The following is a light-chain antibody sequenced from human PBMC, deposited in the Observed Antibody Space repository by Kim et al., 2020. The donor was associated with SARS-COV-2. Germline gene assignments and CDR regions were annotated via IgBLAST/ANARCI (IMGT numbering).Light chain of an antibody. V-gene: IGLV1-40*01. J-gene: IGLJ3*02. Sequence: QRVTIACTGRSSKIGAGYDVNWYQQLPGTAPNVLIYGNSNRPSGVPDRFSGSKSGTSASLAITGLQAEDEADYYGQSYDSSLSGSVFGGGTQLTVL. CDR1: SSKIGAGYD. CDR3: QSYDSSLSGSV. CDR2: GNS.